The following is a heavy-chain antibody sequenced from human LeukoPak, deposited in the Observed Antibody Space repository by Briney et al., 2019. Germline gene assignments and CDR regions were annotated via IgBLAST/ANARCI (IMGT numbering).Heavy chain of an antibody. CDR3: ARVRMVPSGAAAGTIAIDY. Sequence: GGSLRLSCAASGFTFSSYSMNWVRQAPGKGLEWVSSISSSSSYIYYADSVKGRFTISRDNAKNSLYLQMNSLRAEDTAVYYCARVRMVPSGAAAGTIAIDYWGQGTLVTVSS. CDR2: ISSSSSYI. CDR1: GFTFSSYS. J-gene: IGHJ4*02. D-gene: IGHD6-13*01. V-gene: IGHV3-21*01.